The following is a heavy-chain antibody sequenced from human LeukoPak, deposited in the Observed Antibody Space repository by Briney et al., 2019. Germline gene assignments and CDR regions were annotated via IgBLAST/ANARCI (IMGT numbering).Heavy chain of an antibody. CDR3: ARGGYDILTGYYYFDY. CDR2: TNPNSGNT. D-gene: IGHD3-9*01. V-gene: IGHV1-8*01. CDR1: GYTFTSYD. Sequence: ASVKVSCKASGYTFTSYDINWVRQATGQGLEWMGWTNPNSGNTGYAQKFQGRVTMTRNTSISTAYMELSSLRSEDTAVYYCARGGYDILTGYYYFDYWGQGTLVTVSS. J-gene: IGHJ4*02.